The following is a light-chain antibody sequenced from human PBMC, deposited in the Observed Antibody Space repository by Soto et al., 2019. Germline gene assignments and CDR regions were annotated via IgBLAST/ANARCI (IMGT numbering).Light chain of an antibody. CDR1: QSVLYIPTNKNY. V-gene: IGKV4-1*01. CDR3: QQYFTTPRLG. CDR2: WAS. J-gene: IGKJ4*01. Sequence: DILMTQSPDSLAVSLGERATINCKSSQSVLYIPTNKNYLAWYQQKPGQPPKLLIYWASTRESGVPDRFSGGGSGTDFTLTISSLQAEDVAVYYCQQYFTTPRLGFGGGTKVEIK.